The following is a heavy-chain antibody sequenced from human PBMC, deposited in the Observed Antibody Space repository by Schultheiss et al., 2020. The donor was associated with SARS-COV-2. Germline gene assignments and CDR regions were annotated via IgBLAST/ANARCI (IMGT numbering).Heavy chain of an antibody. V-gene: IGHV1-69*13. Sequence: SVKVSCKASGGTFSSYAISWVRQAPGQGLEWMGGIIPIFGTANYAQKFQGRVTITADESTSTAYMELSSLRSEDTAVYYCARGDEQWLGNWFDPWGQGTLVTVSS. D-gene: IGHD6-19*01. CDR3: ARGDEQWLGNWFDP. J-gene: IGHJ5*02. CDR2: IIPIFGTA. CDR1: GGTFSSYA.